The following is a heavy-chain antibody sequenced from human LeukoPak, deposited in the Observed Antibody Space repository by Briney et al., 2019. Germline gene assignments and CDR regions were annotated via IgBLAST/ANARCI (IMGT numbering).Heavy chain of an antibody. V-gene: IGHV3-33*01. CDR1: GYTFSSHG. J-gene: IGHJ4*02. Sequence: GGSLRLSCAASGYTFSSHGMHWVRQAPDKGLEWVAIIWYDGSYKYYADSVQGRFTISRDNSKNTLYLQMNSLRAEDTAVYYCARDFDRAGDYHHFDFWGQGTLVTVSS. CDR2: IWYDGSYK. D-gene: IGHD3-9*01. CDR3: ARDFDRAGDYHHFDF.